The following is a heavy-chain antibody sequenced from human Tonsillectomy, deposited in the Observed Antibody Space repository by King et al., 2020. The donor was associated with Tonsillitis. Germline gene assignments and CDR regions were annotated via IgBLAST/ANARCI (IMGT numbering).Heavy chain of an antibody. D-gene: IGHD3-22*01. CDR2: INPNSGDT. CDR3: ARDNDYDSSGYYEFDY. Sequence: QLVQSGAEVKKPGASVKVSCKASGYTFTGYYMHWVRQAPGQGLEWMGWINPNSGDTSYAQTFQGRVTMTRDTSIGTAYMELSRLRTDDTAVYYCARDNDYDSSGYYEFDYWGQGTLVTVSS. V-gene: IGHV1-2*02. CDR1: GYTFTGYY. J-gene: IGHJ4*02.